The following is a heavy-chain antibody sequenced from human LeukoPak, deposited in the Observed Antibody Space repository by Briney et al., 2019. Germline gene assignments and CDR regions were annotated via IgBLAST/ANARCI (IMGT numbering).Heavy chain of an antibody. CDR3: ASYGRYPDTFDY. J-gene: IGHJ4*02. V-gene: IGHV4-31*03. Sequence: SETLSLTCTVSGGSINNGGYYWSWIRQHPGKGLEWIGYIYYSGSSYYNPSLRSRVTISVDTSKNQFSLKLSSVTAADTAVYYCASYGRYPDTFDYWGQGTLVTVSS. D-gene: IGHD4-17*01. CDR1: GGSINNGGYY. CDR2: IYYSGSS.